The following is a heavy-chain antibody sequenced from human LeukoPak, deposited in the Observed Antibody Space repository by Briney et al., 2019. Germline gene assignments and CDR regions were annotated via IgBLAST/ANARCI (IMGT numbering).Heavy chain of an antibody. D-gene: IGHD3-22*01. CDR1: GYTFSGYY. CDR3: ARALRYDDSSGYYAY. Sequence: GASVKVSCKASGYTFSGYYMHWVRQAPGQGLDWMGWINPNSGATNYAQTLQGRVTMTRDTSISIVYMELSRLRTDDTAVYYCARALRYDDSSGYYAYWGQGTLVTVSS. V-gene: IGHV1-2*02. J-gene: IGHJ4*02. CDR2: INPNSGAT.